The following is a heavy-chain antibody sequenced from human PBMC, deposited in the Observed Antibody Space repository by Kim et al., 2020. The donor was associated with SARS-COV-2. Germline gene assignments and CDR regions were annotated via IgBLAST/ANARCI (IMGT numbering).Heavy chain of an antibody. CDR3: ARDGTTYGMDV. CDR2: IYYSGST. CDR1: GGSISSGEYY. D-gene: IGHD1-7*01. Sequence: SETLSLTCTVSGGSISSGEYYWSWIRQPPGKGLEWIAYIYYSGSTSYSPSLKSRATISIDTSKKQFSLKLSSVTAADTAVYYWARDGTTYGMDVWGQGTT. J-gene: IGHJ6*02. V-gene: IGHV4-30-4*01.